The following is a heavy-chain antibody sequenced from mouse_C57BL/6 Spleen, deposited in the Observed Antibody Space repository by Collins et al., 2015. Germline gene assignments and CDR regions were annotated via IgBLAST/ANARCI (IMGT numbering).Heavy chain of an antibody. D-gene: IGHD1-1*01. V-gene: IGHV1-7*01. CDR3: ARSSYYGSSPYYFDC. J-gene: IGHJ2*01. Sequence: SSGYTIYNQKLKDKATLTADKSSSTAYMQLSSLTYEDSAVYYCARSSYYGSSPYYFDCWGQGTTLTVSS. CDR2: SSGYT.